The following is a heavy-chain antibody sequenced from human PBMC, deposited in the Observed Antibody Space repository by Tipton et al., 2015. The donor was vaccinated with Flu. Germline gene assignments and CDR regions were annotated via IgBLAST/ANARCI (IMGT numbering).Heavy chain of an antibody. CDR2: IYTGTRT. J-gene: IGHJ4*02. V-gene: IGHV3-66*02. CDR3: ARSGYSYGYVDC. CDR1: GFSVSSHY. Sequence: GSLRLSCAASGFSVSSHYMSWVRQAPGKGLEWVSVIYTGTRTYYADSVKGRFTISRDDSKNTLSLQMDSPKVEDSAMYYCARSGYSYGYVDCWGQGALVTVSS. D-gene: IGHD3-16*02.